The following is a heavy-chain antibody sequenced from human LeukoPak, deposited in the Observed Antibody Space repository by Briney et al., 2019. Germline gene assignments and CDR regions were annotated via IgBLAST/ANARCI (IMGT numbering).Heavy chain of an antibody. J-gene: IGHJ5*02. D-gene: IGHD3-3*01. V-gene: IGHV1-2*02. CDR3: ARGPVHDFWSGYYLDNWFDP. CDR1: GYNFISYY. Sequence: ASVKVSCKASGYNFISYYMHWVRQAPGQGLEWMGWINPNSGGTNYAQKFQGRVTMTRDTSISTAYMELSRLRSDDTAVYYCARGPVHDFWSGYYLDNWFDPWGQGTLVTVSS. CDR2: INPNSGGT.